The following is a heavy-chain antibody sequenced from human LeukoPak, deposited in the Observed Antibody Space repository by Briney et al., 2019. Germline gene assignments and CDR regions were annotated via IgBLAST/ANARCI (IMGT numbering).Heavy chain of an antibody. Sequence: SETLSLTCTVSGGSISSYYWSWIRQPPGKGLEWIGYIYYSGSTYYNPSLKSRVTISVDTSKNQFSLKLSSVTAADTAVYYCASSSSRGWYDYWGQGTLVTVSS. CDR2: IYYSGST. J-gene: IGHJ4*02. CDR1: GGSISSYY. V-gene: IGHV4-59*06. D-gene: IGHD6-19*01. CDR3: ASSSSRGWYDY.